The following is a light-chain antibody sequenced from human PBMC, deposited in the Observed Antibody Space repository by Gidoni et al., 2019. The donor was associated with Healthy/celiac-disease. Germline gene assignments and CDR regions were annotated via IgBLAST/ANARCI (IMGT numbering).Light chain of an antibody. Sequence: DIQLTQSPSFLSASVGDRVTITCRASQGISSYLAWYQQKPGKAPKLLIYASSTLQSGVPSMFSGSGSGTEFTLTSSSLQPEDFATYYCQQLKSYLTFGGGTKVEIK. CDR2: ASS. V-gene: IGKV1-9*01. CDR3: QQLKSYLT. J-gene: IGKJ4*01. CDR1: QGISSY.